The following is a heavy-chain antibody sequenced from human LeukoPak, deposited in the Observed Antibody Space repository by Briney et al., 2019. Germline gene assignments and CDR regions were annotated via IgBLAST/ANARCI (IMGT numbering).Heavy chain of an antibody. CDR2: MNQDGSAK. CDR3: ATYTHSVAGDV. J-gene: IGHJ6*02. V-gene: IGHV3-7*01. Sequence: GGSLRLSCAAFGFTFSDSWMSWVRQAPGKGLEWVANMNQDGSAKGYVDSVKGRFTISRDNARNSLYLQMSSLRPEDTAVYYCATYTHSVAGDVWSQGTTVTVSS. CDR1: GFTFSDSW. D-gene: IGHD3-16*01.